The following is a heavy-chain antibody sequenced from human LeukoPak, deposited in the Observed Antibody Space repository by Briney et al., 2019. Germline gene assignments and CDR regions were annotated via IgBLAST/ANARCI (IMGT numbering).Heavy chain of an antibody. V-gene: IGHV3-7*01. CDR3: ARDQDYDFWSGYYTFDY. CDR2: IKQDGSEK. CDR1: GFTFSSYW. D-gene: IGHD3-3*01. J-gene: IGHJ4*02. Sequence: GGSLRLSCAASGFTFSSYWMSWVRQAPGKGLEWVANIKQDGSEKYYVDSVKGRFTISRDNAKNSLYLQMNSLRAEDTAVYYCARDQDYDFWSGYYTFDYWGQGTLVTVSS.